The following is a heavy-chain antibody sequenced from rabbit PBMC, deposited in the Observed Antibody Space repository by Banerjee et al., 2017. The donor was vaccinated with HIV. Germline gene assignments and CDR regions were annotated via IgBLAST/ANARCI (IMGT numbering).Heavy chain of an antibody. V-gene: IGHV1S43*01. CDR2: IYSTSGTT. CDR3: ARDLAGVIGWNFNL. D-gene: IGHD4-1*01. J-gene: IGHJ4*01. CDR1: GFSFSSAYD. Sequence: QEQLVESGGGLVQPEGSLTLTCTASGFSFSSAYDMCWVRQAPGKGPEWIACIYSTSGTTWYASWVNGRFTISRSTSLNTVDLKMTSLTAADTATYFCARDLAGVIGWNFNLWGPGTLVTVS.